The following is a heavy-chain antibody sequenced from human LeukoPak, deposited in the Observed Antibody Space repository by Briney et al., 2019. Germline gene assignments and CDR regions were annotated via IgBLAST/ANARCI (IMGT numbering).Heavy chain of an antibody. CDR3: ARSGYCTATSCYEGWFDP. CDR1: GYTFTTYG. V-gene: IGHV1-18*01. D-gene: IGHD2-2*01. J-gene: IGHJ5*02. Sequence: ASVKVSCKASGYTFTTYGITWMRQAPGQGLEWMGWISTYNGNTNYAQNLQCRVTMTTDTSTSTAYMVLRSLRSDDTAVYYCARSGYCTATSCYEGWFDPWGQGTLVTVSS. CDR2: ISTYNGNT.